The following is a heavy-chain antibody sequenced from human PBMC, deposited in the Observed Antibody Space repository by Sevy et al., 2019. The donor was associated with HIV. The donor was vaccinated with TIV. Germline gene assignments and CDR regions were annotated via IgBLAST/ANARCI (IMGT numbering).Heavy chain of an antibody. V-gene: IGHV3-30-3*01. CDR1: GFTFSSYA. CDR2: ISYDGSNK. CDR3: ARAVQYSYGYRDYYYGMDV. D-gene: IGHD5-18*01. Sequence: GGSLRLSCAASGFTFSSYAMHWVRQAPGKGLEWVAVISYDGSNKYYADSVKGRFTISRDNSKNTLYLQMNSLRAEDTAVYYCARAVQYSYGYRDYYYGMDVWGQGTTVTVSS. J-gene: IGHJ6*02.